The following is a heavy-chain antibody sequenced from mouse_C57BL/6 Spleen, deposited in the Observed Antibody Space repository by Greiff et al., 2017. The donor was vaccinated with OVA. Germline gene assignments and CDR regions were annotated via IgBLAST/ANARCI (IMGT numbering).Heavy chain of an antibody. Sequence: QVQLQQSGAELVKPGASVKLSCKASGYTFTEYTIHWVKQRSGQGLEWIGWFYPGSGSITYNEKFTDKATLTADKSYSTVYMELSRLTSEDSAVYFCARHEGDYYGSSYDWFSYWGQGTLVTVSA. D-gene: IGHD1-1*01. CDR2: FYPGSGSI. CDR3: ARHEGDYYGSSYDWFSY. CDR1: GYTFTEYT. J-gene: IGHJ3*01. V-gene: IGHV1-62-2*01.